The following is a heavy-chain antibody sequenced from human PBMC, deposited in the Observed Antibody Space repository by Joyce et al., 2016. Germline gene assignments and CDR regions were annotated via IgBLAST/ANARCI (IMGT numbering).Heavy chain of an antibody. D-gene: IGHD3-3*01. V-gene: IGHV3-73*02. CDR3: SNYDLWSGYSPSRDV. Sequence: EVQLVESGGGLVQPGGSLKLSCAVSGFTLSGSSVHWVRQASGKVLEGVGRIRVKANGEATEYAASVKGRFSISRDDSKNTAYLQMNSLKTEDTAVYYCSNYDLWSGYSPSRDVWGQGSTVTVSS. CDR1: GFTLSGSS. CDR2: IRVKANGEAT. J-gene: IGHJ6*02.